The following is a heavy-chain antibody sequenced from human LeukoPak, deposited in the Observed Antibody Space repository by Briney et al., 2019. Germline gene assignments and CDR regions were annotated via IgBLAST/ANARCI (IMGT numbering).Heavy chain of an antibody. CDR2: INHSGSI. J-gene: IGHJ4*02. CDR3: TFTRGGYYGTPYFDY. D-gene: IGHD3-22*01. Sequence: PSETLSLTCAVSGASFNTYFWSWIRQSPGKGLEWVGEINHSGSINYNPSLTSRVTMSVDTSKKHFSLNLRSTTAADTAVYYCTFTRGGYYGTPYFDYWGQGTLVTVSS. CDR1: GASFNTYF. V-gene: IGHV4-34*01.